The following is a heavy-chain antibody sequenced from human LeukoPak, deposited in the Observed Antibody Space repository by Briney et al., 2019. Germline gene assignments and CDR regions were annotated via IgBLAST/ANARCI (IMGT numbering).Heavy chain of an antibody. CDR1: GFTFTSYW. CDR3: ARGRAGGPDVFDM. Sequence: PGGSLRLSCAVSGFTFTSYWMHWVRQVTGKRLVWVARLRNDDGSTNYADSVKGRFTISRDSAKNTLYLQMITLRDEDTAMYYCARGRAGGPDVFDMWGQGTMVTVYS. J-gene: IGHJ3*02. V-gene: IGHV3-74*01. CDR2: LRNDDGST. D-gene: IGHD6-13*01.